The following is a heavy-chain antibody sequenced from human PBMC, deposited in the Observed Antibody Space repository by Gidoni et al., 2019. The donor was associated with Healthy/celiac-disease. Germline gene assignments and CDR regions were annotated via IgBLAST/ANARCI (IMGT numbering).Heavy chain of an antibody. CDR2: IWYDGSNK. D-gene: IGHD4-17*01. Sequence: QVQLVESGGGVVQPGRSLRLSCAASGFTFSSYGMHWVRQAPGKGLGGVAVIWYDGSNKYYADSVKGRFTISRDNSKNTLYLQMNSLRAEDTAVYYCARDSAENDYGDFMPRGIDYWGQGTLVTVSS. CDR3: ARDSAENDYGDFMPRGIDY. J-gene: IGHJ4*02. V-gene: IGHV3-33*01. CDR1: GFTFSSYG.